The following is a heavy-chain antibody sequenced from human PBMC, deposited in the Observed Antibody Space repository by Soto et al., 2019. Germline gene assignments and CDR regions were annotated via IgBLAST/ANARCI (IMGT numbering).Heavy chain of an antibody. V-gene: IGHV4-39*01. J-gene: IGHJ4*02. CDR2: SYHSGST. Sequence: SETLSLTCTVSGASITSLYYYWGWIRQPPGKGLEWIGSSYHSGSTYYAPSLMSRVAMSVDTSKNQFSLKLNSVTAADTAVYYCARRGRGSSSFFDYWGQGTLVTVS. CDR1: GASITSLYYY. D-gene: IGHD6-6*01. CDR3: ARRGRGSSSFFDY.